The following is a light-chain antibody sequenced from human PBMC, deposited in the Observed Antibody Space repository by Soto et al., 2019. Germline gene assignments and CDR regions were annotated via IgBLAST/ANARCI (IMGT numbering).Light chain of an antibody. CDR3: QQRSNWPRT. CDR1: QNISRS. J-gene: IGKJ1*01. Sequence: EIVMTQSPVTLSVSPGEIATLSCRASQNISRSLAWYQQKPGQAPRLLIYDASNRATGISARFSGSRSGTDFTLTISSLEPEDFAVYYCQQRSNWPRTFGQGTKVDIK. CDR2: DAS. V-gene: IGKV3-11*01.